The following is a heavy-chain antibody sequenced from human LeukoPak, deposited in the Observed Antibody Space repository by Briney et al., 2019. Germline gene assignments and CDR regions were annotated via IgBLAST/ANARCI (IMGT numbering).Heavy chain of an antibody. V-gene: IGHV1-69*04. Sequence: GASVKVSCKASGGSFNSFNINWVRQAPGQGLDWMGRVIPILGMANYAQKFQGRVKITADKYTTTAYMELSSLRSEDTAVYFCARDIGMLWFGELFHNWFDPWGQGTLVTVSS. D-gene: IGHD3-10*01. J-gene: IGHJ5*02. CDR2: VIPILGMA. CDR1: GGSFNSFN. CDR3: ARDIGMLWFGELFHNWFDP.